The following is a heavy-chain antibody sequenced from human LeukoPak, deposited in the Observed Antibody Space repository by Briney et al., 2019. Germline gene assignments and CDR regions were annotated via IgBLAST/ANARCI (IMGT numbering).Heavy chain of an antibody. CDR1: GFTFSSYW. Sequence: GGSLRLSCAASGFTFSSYWMSWVRQAPGKGLEWVANIKQDGSEKYYVDSVKGRFTISRDNARNSLYLQMNSLRAEDTAVYYCAREVLPLHYGMDVWGQGTTVTVSS. CDR3: AREVLPLHYGMDV. V-gene: IGHV3-7*03. D-gene: IGHD2-15*01. CDR2: IKQDGSEK. J-gene: IGHJ6*02.